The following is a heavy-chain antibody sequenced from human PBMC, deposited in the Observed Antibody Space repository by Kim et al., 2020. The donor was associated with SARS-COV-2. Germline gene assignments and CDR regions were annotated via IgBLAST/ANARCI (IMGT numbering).Heavy chain of an antibody. D-gene: IGHD3-22*01. CDR2: INTNTGNP. CDR3: ARTFYDSSAYYYVDY. Sequence: ASVKVSCKASGYTFTTYGMKWVRQAPGQGLEWMGWINTNTGNPTFAQDFTGRFVLSLETTVSTVYLQISSLKAEDTAVYYCARTFYDSSAYYYVDYWGHGALVTISS. CDR1: GYTFTTYG. V-gene: IGHV7-4-1*02. J-gene: IGHJ4*01.